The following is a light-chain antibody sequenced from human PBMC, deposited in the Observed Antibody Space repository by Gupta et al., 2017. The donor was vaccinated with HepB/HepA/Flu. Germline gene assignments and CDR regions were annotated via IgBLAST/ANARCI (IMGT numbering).Light chain of an antibody. Sequence: QSSLTQPPSASGTPGQRVTISCSGNNSNVGSNTVDWYQQRPGTAPKLVIYSNNRRASGVPDRVSGSKSGTSVSLAISGLQSEDEADYYCAAWDDSLKGYVFGSGTKVTVL. CDR3: AAWDDSLKGYV. CDR2: SNN. CDR1: NSNVGSNT. V-gene: IGLV1-44*01. J-gene: IGLJ1*01.